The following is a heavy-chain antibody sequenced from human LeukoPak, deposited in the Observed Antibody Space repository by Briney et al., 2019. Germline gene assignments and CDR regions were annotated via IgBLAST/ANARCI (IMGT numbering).Heavy chain of an antibody. D-gene: IGHD6-13*01. Sequence: SGGSLRLSCAASGFTFSSYAMSWVRQAPGKGLEWVSAISGSGGSTYYADSVKGRFTISRDNSKNTLYLQMNSLRAEDTAVYYCAKQRYSSSWLPPNWFDPWGQGTLVTVSS. CDR2: ISGSGGST. J-gene: IGHJ5*02. V-gene: IGHV3-23*01. CDR3: AKQRYSSSWLPPNWFDP. CDR1: GFTFSSYA.